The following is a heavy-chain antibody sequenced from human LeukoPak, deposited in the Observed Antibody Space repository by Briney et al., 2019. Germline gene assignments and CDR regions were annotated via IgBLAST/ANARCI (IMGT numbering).Heavy chain of an antibody. CDR1: GGSFSGYY. D-gene: IGHD3-16*01. Sequence: PSETLSLTCAVYGGSFSGYYWSWIRQPPGKGLEWIGEINHSGSTNYNPSLKSRVTISVDTSKKQFSLKLSSVTAADTAVYYCAREKGGYDAFDIWGQGTMVTVSS. CDR2: INHSGST. CDR3: AREKGGYDAFDI. J-gene: IGHJ3*02. V-gene: IGHV4-34*01.